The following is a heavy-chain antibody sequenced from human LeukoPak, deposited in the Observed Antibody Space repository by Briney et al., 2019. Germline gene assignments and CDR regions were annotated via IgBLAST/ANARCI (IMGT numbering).Heavy chain of an antibody. D-gene: IGHD3-16*01. CDR1: GGSINNNY. CDR3: ARGGTRDLLLDP. J-gene: IGHJ5*02. V-gene: IGHV4-4*07. CDR2: VYPTGKT. Sequence: PSETLSLTCSVSGGSINNNYWSWIRQSVGKGLEWIGRVYPTGKTHYNPSLLGRVTMSVDTSSSQVSLRLNSVTATDTAVYYCARGGTRDLLLDPWGQGTLVTVSS.